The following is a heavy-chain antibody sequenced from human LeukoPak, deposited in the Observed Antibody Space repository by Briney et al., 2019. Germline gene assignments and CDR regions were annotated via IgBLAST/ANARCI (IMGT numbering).Heavy chain of an antibody. CDR2: IYSGGST. CDR1: GFTVSSNY. CDR3: WKDYGSGSYDLFDY. V-gene: IGHV3-53*01. D-gene: IGHD3-10*01. Sequence: GGSLRLSCAASGFTVSSNYMSWVRQAPGKGLEWVSVIYSGGSTYYADSVKGRFTISRDNSKNTLYLQMNSLRAEDTAVYYCWKDYGSGSYDLFDYWGQGTLVTVSS. J-gene: IGHJ4*02.